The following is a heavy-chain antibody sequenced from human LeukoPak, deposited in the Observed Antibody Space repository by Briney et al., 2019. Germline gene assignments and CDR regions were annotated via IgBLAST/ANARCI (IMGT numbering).Heavy chain of an antibody. CDR1: GGSFSGYY. D-gene: IGHD2-8*01. J-gene: IGHJ4*02. V-gene: IGHV4-34*01. CDR3: ARASNGVFYYFDY. Sequence: SETLSLTCAVYGGSFSGYYWSWIRQPPGKGLEWIGEINHSGSTNYNPSLKSRVTISVDTSKNQFSLKLSSVTAADTAVYHCARASNGVFYYFDYWGQGTLVTVSS. CDR2: INHSGST.